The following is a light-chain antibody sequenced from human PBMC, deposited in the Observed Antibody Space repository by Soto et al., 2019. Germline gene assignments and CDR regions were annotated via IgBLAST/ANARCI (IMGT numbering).Light chain of an antibody. CDR3: QSYAGSLSGSV. CDR1: SSNIGAGYD. Sequence: ALTQPPSASGAPGQRVTISCTGSSSNIGAGYDVHWYKQLPGTAPKPPIYGNSNRPSGVTDRFSGSRSGTSASLAVTGLQAEDEADYYCQSYAGSLSGSVFGTGTKVTVL. J-gene: IGLJ1*01. CDR2: GNS. V-gene: IGLV1-40*01.